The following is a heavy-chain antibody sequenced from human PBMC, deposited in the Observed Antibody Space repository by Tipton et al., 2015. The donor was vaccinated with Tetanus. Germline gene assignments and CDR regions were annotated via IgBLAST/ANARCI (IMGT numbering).Heavy chain of an antibody. CDR3: ARAHCTDGVCNFDF. D-gene: IGHD2-8*01. J-gene: IGHJ4*02. CDR1: GYIFNNYW. Sequence: QLVQSGGEVKKPGESLKISCKGSGYIFNNYWIGWVRQKPGKGLEWMGIIYPGDSDTRNSPSFQGQVTISVDKSINTAYLQWSSLKASDTSMFYRARAHCTDGVCNFDFWGQGALVTVAS. CDR2: IYPGDSDT. V-gene: IGHV5-51*01.